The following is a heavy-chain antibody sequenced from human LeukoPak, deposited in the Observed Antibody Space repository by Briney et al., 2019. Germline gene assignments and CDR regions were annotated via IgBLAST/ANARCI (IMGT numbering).Heavy chain of an antibody. Sequence: SETLSLTCTVSGGSISSYYWSWIRQPPGKGLEWIGYIYYSGSTNYNPSLKSRVTISVDTSKNQFSLKLSSVTAADTAVYYCARVRLYDSSGSIDYWGQGTLVTVSS. CDR1: GGSISSYY. V-gene: IGHV4-59*12. D-gene: IGHD3-22*01. CDR3: ARVRLYDSSGSIDY. J-gene: IGHJ4*02. CDR2: IYYSGST.